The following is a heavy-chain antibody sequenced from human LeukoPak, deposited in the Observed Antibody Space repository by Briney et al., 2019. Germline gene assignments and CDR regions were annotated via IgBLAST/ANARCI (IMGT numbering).Heavy chain of an antibody. D-gene: IGHD2-15*01. CDR1: GYTFTVYY. V-gene: IGHV1-2*02. CDR2: INPNSGGT. J-gene: IGHJ4*02. CDR3: ARELGSTHGY. Sequence: ASVTVSFTASGYTFTVYYMHWVRQAPGQGLEWMGWINPNSGGTNYAQKFQGRVTMTRDTSISTAYMELSRLRSDDTAVYYCARELGSTHGYWGQGTLVTVSS.